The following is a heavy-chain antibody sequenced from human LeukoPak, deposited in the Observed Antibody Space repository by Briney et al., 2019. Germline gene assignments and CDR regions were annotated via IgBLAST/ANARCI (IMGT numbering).Heavy chain of an antibody. V-gene: IGHV1-2*02. D-gene: IGHD2-2*01. CDR3: SRKVVPAARVRVLDI. CDR1: GYTLTGYY. J-gene: IGHJ3*02. Sequence: GASVKVSCKASGYTLTGYYMHWVRKAPGQGLEWMGWINPNSGGTNYGQKFQGRVTMTRDTSISTGYMELSRLRSDDTAVYYCSRKVVPAARVRVLDIWGQGTMVIVSS. CDR2: INPNSGGT.